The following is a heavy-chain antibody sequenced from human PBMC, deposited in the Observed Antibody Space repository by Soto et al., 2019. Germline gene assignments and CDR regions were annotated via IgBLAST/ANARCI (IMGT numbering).Heavy chain of an antibody. Sequence: QVQLQQWGAGLLKPSETLSLTCAVYGGSFSGYYWSWIRQPPGKGLEWIGEINHSGSTNYNPSLKSRVTISVDTSKTQFPLKLSSVTAADTAVYYCARGQSSLLLDCWGQGVLVTVSS. J-gene: IGHJ4*02. CDR3: ARGQSSLLLDC. CDR1: GGSFSGYY. CDR2: INHSGST. V-gene: IGHV4-34*01. D-gene: IGHD2-8*02.